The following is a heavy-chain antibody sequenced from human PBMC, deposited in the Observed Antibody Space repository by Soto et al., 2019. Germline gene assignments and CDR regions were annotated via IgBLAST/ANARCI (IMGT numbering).Heavy chain of an antibody. CDR2: ISYDGSNK. CDR3: ATVRGYRQDFDAFDI. CDR1: GFSFSNYA. V-gene: IGHV3-30-3*01. J-gene: IGHJ3*02. D-gene: IGHD3-16*02. Sequence: QVQLVESGGGVVQPGRSLRLSCVASGFSFSNYAMHWVRQAPGKGLEWVAVISYDGSNKYDADSVKGRFTISRDNSKNTLYLQMNNLRTEDTAVYYCATVRGYRQDFDAFDIWGQGTMVTVSS.